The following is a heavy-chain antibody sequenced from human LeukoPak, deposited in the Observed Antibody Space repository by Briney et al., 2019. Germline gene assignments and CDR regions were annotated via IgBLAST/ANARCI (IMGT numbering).Heavy chain of an antibody. D-gene: IGHD2-2*01. Sequence: ASVKVSCKASGYTFTGYYKHWVRQAPGQGLEWMGWINPNSGGTNYAQKFQGRVTMTRDTSISTAYMELSRLRSDDTAVYYCAREVVPAAPGDYWGQGTLVTVSS. CDR2: INPNSGGT. CDR3: AREVVPAAPGDY. J-gene: IGHJ4*02. CDR1: GYTFTGYY. V-gene: IGHV1-2*02.